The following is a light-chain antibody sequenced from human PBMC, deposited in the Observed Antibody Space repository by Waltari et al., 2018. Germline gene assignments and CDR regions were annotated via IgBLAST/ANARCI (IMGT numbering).Light chain of an antibody. CDR1: QSVSSY. J-gene: IGKJ5*01. CDR3: QQRSNWPLIT. Sequence: EIVLTQSPATLSLSPGERATLSGRASQSVSSYLAWYQQKPGQAPRLLIYDASNRATGIPARCSGSGSGTDFTLTISSLEPEDFAVYYCQQRSNWPLITFGQGTRLEIK. V-gene: IGKV3-11*01. CDR2: DAS.